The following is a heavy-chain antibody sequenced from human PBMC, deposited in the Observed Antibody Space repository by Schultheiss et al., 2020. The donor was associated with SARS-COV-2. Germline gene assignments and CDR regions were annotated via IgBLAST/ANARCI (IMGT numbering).Heavy chain of an antibody. V-gene: IGHV4-59*01. CDR3: AKNVGSGWYSGQYYFDY. CDR1: GGSISSYY. D-gene: IGHD6-19*01. J-gene: IGHJ4*02. Sequence: SQTLSLTCTVSGGSISSYYWSWIRQPPGKGLEWIGYIYYSGSTNYNPSLKSRVTISVDTSKNQFSLKLSSVTAADTAVYYCAKNVGSGWYSGQYYFDYWGQGTLVTVSS. CDR2: IYYSGST.